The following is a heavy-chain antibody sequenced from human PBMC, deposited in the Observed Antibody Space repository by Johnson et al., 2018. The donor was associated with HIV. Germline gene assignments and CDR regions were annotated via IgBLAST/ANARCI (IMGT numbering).Heavy chain of an antibody. CDR2: IRYDGSNK. Sequence: QVQLVESGGGVVQPGRSLRLSCAASGFTFSSYAMHWVRQAPGKGLEWVAFIRYDGSNKYYADSVKGRFTISRDNSKNSLYLQMNSLRAEDTAVYYCARTSGSYYERDAFDIWGQGTMVTVSS. V-gene: IGHV3-30*04. CDR1: GFTFSSYA. J-gene: IGHJ3*02. CDR3: ARTSGSYYERDAFDI. D-gene: IGHD1-26*01.